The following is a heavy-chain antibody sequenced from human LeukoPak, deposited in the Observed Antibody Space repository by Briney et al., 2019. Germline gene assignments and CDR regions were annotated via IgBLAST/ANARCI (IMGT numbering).Heavy chain of an antibody. V-gene: IGHV1-2*06. Sequence: ASVTVSCKASGYTFTGYYMHWVRQAPGQGLEWMGRINPNSGGTNYAQKFQGRVTMTRDSSITTAYMEVSRLRPDDTAVYYCAREVIVDRSFDFWGQGTLVTVSS. CDR2: INPNSGGT. CDR1: GYTFTGYY. J-gene: IGHJ4*02. D-gene: IGHD6-6*01. CDR3: AREVIVDRSFDF.